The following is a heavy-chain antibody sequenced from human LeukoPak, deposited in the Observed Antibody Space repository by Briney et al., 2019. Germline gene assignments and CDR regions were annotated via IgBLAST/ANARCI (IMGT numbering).Heavy chain of an antibody. CDR3: ARSSGWYAHYFDY. CDR1: GYTFTGYY. CDR2: ISAYNGNT. V-gene: IGHV1-18*04. D-gene: IGHD6-19*01. J-gene: IGHJ4*02. Sequence: ASVKVSCKASGYTFTGYYMHWVRQAPGQGPEWMGWISAYNGNTNYAQKFQGRVTMTTDTSTSTAYMELRSLRSDDTAVYYCARSSGWYAHYFDYWGQGTLVTVSS.